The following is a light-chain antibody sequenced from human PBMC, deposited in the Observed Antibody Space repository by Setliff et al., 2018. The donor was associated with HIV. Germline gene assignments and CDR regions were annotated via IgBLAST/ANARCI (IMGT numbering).Light chain of an antibody. CDR3: QSYDSTLSGHWV. J-gene: IGLJ3*02. V-gene: IGLV1-40*01. Sequence: QSALAQPPSVSGAPGQGVTISCTGSNSNIGAGFDVHWFQQLPGTAPKLLIYGNNNRPSGVPDRFSGSKSGTSASLAITGLRAEDEADYYCQSYDSTLSGHWVFGGGTKVTVL. CDR1: NSNIGAGFD. CDR2: GNN.